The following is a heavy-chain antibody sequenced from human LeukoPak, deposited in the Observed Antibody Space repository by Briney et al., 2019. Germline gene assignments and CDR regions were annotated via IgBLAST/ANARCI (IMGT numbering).Heavy chain of an antibody. CDR3: ATGNYYDSRGYYTFGH. Sequence: GGSLRLSCAASGFTFNKYWMHWVRQVPGKGLVWVPRINGDGTTTSYADSVKGGFTMSRDNAKNTLYLQMSGLRVEDTAVYYCATGNYYDSRGYYTFGHWGQGTLATVSS. CDR1: GFTFNKYW. D-gene: IGHD3-22*01. V-gene: IGHV3-74*01. CDR2: INGDGTTT. J-gene: IGHJ4*02.